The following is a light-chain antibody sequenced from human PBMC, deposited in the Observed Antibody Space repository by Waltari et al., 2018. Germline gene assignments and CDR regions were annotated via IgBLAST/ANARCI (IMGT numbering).Light chain of an antibody. CDR1: QSMNTN. CDR2: VTS. Sequence: DIQLTQSPSSLSASVGARITIPCRASQSMNTNLNWYQERPGKAPKLLTYVTSNLQSGVPSRFSGSASGTDFTLTISSLQPEDFATYYCQQSYSIPITFGQGTRLEIK. CDR3: QQSYSIPIT. V-gene: IGKV1-39*01. J-gene: IGKJ5*01.